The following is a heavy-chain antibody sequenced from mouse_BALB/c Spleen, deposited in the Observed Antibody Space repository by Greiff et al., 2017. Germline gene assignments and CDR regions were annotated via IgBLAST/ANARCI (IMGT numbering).Heavy chain of an antibody. J-gene: IGHJ3*01. CDR3: ASTTATETWFAY. CDR1: GFNIKDTY. V-gene: IGHV14-3*02. D-gene: IGHD1-2*01. Sequence: VQLQQSGAELVKPGASVKLSCTASGFNIKDTYMHWVKQRPEQGLEWIGRIDPANGNTKYDPKFQGKATITADTSSNTAYLQLSSLTSEDTAVYYCASTTATETWFAYWGQGTLVTVSA. CDR2: IDPANGNT.